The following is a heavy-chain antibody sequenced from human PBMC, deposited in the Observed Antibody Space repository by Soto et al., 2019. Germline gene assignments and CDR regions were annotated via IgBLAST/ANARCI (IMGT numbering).Heavy chain of an antibody. CDR2: ISGSGGST. V-gene: IGHV3-23*01. CDR1: GFTFSSYA. CDR3: AKEPHPSFTVTTFLFDY. J-gene: IGHJ4*02. Sequence: GGSLRLSCAASGFTFSSYAMSWVRQAPGKGLEWVSAISGSGGSTYYADSVKGRFTISRDNSKNTLYLQMNSLRAEDTAVYYCAKEPHPSFTVTTFLFDYWGQGTLVTVSS. D-gene: IGHD4-17*01.